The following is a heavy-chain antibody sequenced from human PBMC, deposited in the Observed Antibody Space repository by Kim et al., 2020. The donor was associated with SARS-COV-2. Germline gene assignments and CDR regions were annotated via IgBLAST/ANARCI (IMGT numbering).Heavy chain of an antibody. CDR2: IYYSGST. J-gene: IGHJ4*02. CDR3: ARDRGRVLRYFDY. V-gene: IGHV4-59*01. D-gene: IGHD3-9*01. CDR1: GGSISSYY. Sequence: SETLSLTCTVSGGSISSYYWSWIRQPPGKGLEWIGYIYYSGSTNYNPSLKSRVTISVDTSKNQFSLKLSSVTAADTAVYYCARDRGRVLRYFDYWGQGTLVTVSS.